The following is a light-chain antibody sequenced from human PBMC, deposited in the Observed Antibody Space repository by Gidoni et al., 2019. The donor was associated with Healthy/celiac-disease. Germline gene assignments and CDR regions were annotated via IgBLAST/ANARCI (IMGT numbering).Light chain of an antibody. CDR1: QSSSSY. J-gene: IGKJ4*01. Sequence: DIQMTQPPSSLSASVGDRVTITCRASQSSSSYLNWYQQKPGKAPTLLIYAASSLQSGVPSRFSGSGSGTDFTLTISSLQPEDFATYYCQQSYSTPLTFGGGTKVEIK. CDR3: QQSYSTPLT. CDR2: AAS. V-gene: IGKV1-39*01.